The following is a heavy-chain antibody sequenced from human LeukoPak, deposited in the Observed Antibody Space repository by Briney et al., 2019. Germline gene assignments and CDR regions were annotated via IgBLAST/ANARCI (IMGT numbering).Heavy chain of an antibody. J-gene: IGHJ4*02. Sequence: GGSLRLSCAASGLSFSAYKMHWVRQAPRKGLVWVSRISTDGYTTDYADFVQGRFTASRDNTKNTWSLEMNSLRAEDTAVYYCVVGGSPGYWGQGTLITVSS. V-gene: IGHV3-74*01. CDR1: GLSFSAYK. CDR2: ISTDGYTT. D-gene: IGHD2-15*01. CDR3: VVGGSPGY.